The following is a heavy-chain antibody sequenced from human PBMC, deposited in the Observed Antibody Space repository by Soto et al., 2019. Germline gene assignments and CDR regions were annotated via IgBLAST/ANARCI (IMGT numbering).Heavy chain of an antibody. Sequence: QVQLVQSGAEVKKPGASVKVSCKASGYTFTSYAMHWVRQAPGQRLELMGWINAGNGNTKYSRKFQGRVTITRDTSPRTAYMELSSLRSEDTAVYYCARSAPPIDYWGQGTLVTVSS. CDR1: GYTFTSYA. V-gene: IGHV1-3*01. CDR2: INAGNGNT. J-gene: IGHJ4*02. CDR3: ARSAPPIDY.